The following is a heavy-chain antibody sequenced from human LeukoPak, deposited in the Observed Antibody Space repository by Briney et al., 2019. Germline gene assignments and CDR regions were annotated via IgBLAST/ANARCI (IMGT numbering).Heavy chain of an antibody. CDR3: ARGRKATRYGGNSGRFDH. D-gene: IGHD4-23*01. J-gene: IGHJ4*02. Sequence: SETLSLTCAVYGGSFSGYYWSWIRQPPGKGLEWIGEINHSGSTNYNPSLKSRVTISVDTSKNQFSLKLSSVTAADTAVYYCARGRKATRYGGNSGRFDHWGQGTLVTVSS. CDR1: GGSFSGYY. CDR2: INHSGST. V-gene: IGHV4-34*01.